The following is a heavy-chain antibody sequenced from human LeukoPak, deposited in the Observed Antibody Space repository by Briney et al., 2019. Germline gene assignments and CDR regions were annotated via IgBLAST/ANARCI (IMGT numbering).Heavy chain of an antibody. CDR2: IYSGGST. Sequence: PGGSLRLSCAASGFTVSSNYMSWVRQAPGKGLEWVSVIYSGGSTYYADSVRGRFTISRDNSKNTLYLQMNGLRAEDTAVYYCAREYSSSRWVNWSDPWGQGTLVTVSS. V-gene: IGHV3-53*01. CDR3: AREYSSSRWVNWSDP. D-gene: IGHD6-6*01. CDR1: GFTVSSNY. J-gene: IGHJ5*02.